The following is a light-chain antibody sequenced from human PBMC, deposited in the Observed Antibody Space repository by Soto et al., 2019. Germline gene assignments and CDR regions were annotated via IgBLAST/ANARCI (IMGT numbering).Light chain of an antibody. Sequence: EIVLTQSPGTLSLSPGERATLSCRASQSVSSSYLAWYQQKPGQAPRLLIYGASSRATGIPDRFSGSGSGTDFTLTISRLEPEDFVVYYWHQYGISPLYTFGQGTKLEIK. CDR1: QSVSSSY. V-gene: IGKV3-20*01. J-gene: IGKJ2*01. CDR3: HQYGISPLYT. CDR2: GAS.